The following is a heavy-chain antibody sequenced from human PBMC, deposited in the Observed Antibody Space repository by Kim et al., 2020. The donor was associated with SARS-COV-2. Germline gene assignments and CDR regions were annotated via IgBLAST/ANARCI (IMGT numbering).Heavy chain of an antibody. Sequence: SETLSLTCTVSGGSISSGGYYWSWIRQHPGKGLEWIGYIYYSGSTYYNPSLKSRVTISVDTSKNQFSLKLSSVTAADTAVYYCARVEYQLLSSFDYWGQGTLVTVSS. D-gene: IGHD2-2*01. CDR1: GGSISSGGYY. V-gene: IGHV4-31*03. CDR2: IYYSGST. CDR3: ARVEYQLLSSFDY. J-gene: IGHJ4*02.